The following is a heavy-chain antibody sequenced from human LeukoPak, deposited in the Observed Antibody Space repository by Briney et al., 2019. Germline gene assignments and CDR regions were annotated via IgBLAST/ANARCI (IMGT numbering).Heavy chain of an antibody. CDR3: ARTVDYYDSSGYYRSAFDI. CDR2: IIPIFGTA. Sequence: GASVKVSCKASGYTFTSYYMHWVRQAPGQGLEWMGGIIPIFGTANYAQKFQGRVTITADESTSTAYMELSSLRSEDTAVYYCARTVDYYDSSGYYRSAFDIWGQGTMVTVSS. V-gene: IGHV1-69*13. CDR1: GYTFTSYY. J-gene: IGHJ3*02. D-gene: IGHD3-22*01.